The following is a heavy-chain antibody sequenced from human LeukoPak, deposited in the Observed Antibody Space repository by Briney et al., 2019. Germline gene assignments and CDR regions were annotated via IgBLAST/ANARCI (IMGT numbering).Heavy chain of an antibody. CDR3: ARSPDYGDYFDY. J-gene: IGHJ4*02. Sequence: TSETLSLTCTVSGGSISSGSYYWSWIRQPPGKGLEWIGYIYYSGSTNYNPSLKSRVTISVDTSKNQFSLKLSSVTAADTAVYYCARSPDYGDYFDYWGQGTLVTVSS. V-gene: IGHV4-61*01. D-gene: IGHD4-17*01. CDR1: GGSISSGSYY. CDR2: IYYSGST.